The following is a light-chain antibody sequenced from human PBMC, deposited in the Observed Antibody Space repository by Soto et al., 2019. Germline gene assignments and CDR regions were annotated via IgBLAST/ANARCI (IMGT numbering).Light chain of an antibody. CDR2: GAS. CDR1: QSVSSN. J-gene: IGKJ4*01. V-gene: IGKV3-15*01. CDR3: QQYNNWPLT. Sequence: EIVLTQSPGTLALSPGGRGTRSCRASQSVSSNLAWYQQKPGQAPRLLIYGASTRATGIPARFSGSGSGTEFTLTISSLQSEDFAVYYCQQYNNWPLTFGGGTKVDIK.